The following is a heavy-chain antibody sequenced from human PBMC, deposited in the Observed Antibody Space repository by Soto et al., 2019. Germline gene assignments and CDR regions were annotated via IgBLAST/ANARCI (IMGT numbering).Heavy chain of an antibody. CDR1: GFTFRSYE. V-gene: IGHV3-48*03. CDR3: AKCSNWFYFDF. D-gene: IGHD6-13*01. Sequence: SCVASGFTFRSYEINWVRQAPGKGLEWVSYIVSTGSTIYYADSVKGRFTISRDNAKNSLYLQMNSLRAEDTAVYYCAKCSNWFYFDFWGQGTLVNVS. CDR2: IVSTGSTI. J-gene: IGHJ4*02.